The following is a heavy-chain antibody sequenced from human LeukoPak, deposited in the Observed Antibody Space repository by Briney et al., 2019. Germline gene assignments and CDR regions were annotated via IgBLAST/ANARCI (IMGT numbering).Heavy chain of an antibody. J-gene: IGHJ4*02. D-gene: IGHD3-22*01. CDR2: IYYSGNT. V-gene: IGHV4-39*07. Sequence: SETLSLTCTVSGGSISGSDYYWTWIRQPPGKGLEWIASIYYSGNTLYNPSLKSRVTMSVDTSKNQFSLKLSSVTAADTAVYYCASCSDSSGYYCYYFDYWGQGTLVTVSS. CDR1: GGSISGSDYY. CDR3: ASCSDSSGYYCYYFDY.